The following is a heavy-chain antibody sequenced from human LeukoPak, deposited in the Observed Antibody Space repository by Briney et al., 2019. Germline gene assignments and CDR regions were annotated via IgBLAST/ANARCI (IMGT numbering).Heavy chain of an antibody. Sequence: SETLSLTCTVSGGPITSHYWSWIRQAPGKGLEWIGYVSFSGTTKYSPSLNNRVTISRDTSQNQFFLRLNSVTAADTAVYFCARSRVSGSYLDYHSGMDVWGQGTTVIVSS. D-gene: IGHD1-26*01. CDR2: VSFSGTT. V-gene: IGHV4-59*11. CDR1: GGPITSHY. CDR3: ARSRVSGSYLDYHSGMDV. J-gene: IGHJ6*02.